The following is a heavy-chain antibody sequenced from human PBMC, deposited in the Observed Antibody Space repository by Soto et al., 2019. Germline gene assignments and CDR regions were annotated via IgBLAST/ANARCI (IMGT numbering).Heavy chain of an antibody. CDR3: ARDWGSGV. CDR2: ISSIGITK. CDR1: GFTFSNFE. D-gene: IGHD3-16*01. J-gene: IGHJ4*02. V-gene: IGHV3-48*03. Sequence: EVQLVESGGGLVQPGGSLRLSCAASGFTFSNFEMNWVRQAPGKGLEWVSYISSIGITKYYADSVKGRFTISRDNAKKSLYLEMNSLRAEDTAIYYCARDWGSGVWGQGTLVTVSS.